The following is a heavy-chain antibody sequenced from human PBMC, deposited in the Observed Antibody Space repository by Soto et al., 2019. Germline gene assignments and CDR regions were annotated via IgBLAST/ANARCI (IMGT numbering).Heavy chain of an antibody. Sequence: GESLKISCKGSGYSFTSYWIGGVRQMPGKGLEWMGIIYPGDSDTRYSPSFQGQVTISADKSISTAYLQWSSLKASDTAMYYCARSSVAGRYYYYYGMDVWGQGTTVTVSS. D-gene: IGHD6-19*01. CDR2: IYPGDSDT. J-gene: IGHJ6*02. CDR3: ARSSVAGRYYYYYGMDV. V-gene: IGHV5-51*01. CDR1: GYSFTSYW.